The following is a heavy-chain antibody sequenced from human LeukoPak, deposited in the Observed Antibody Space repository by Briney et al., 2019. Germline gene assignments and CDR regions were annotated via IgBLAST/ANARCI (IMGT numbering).Heavy chain of an antibody. CDR2: ISGSSGHT. CDR1: GLTFSSYA. J-gene: IGHJ4*02. Sequence: GGSLRLSCAASGLTFSSYAMSWVRQAPGKGLEWVSAISGSSGHTYYADSVNGRFTISRDNSKNTLYLQMNSLRAEDTAVYYCAKVGFSEMEWLLYSDHWGQGTLVTVSS. CDR3: AKVGFSEMEWLLYSDH. V-gene: IGHV3-23*01. D-gene: IGHD3-3*01.